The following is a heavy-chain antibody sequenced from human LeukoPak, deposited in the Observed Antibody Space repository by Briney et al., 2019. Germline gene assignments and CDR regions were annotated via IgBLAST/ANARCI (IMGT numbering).Heavy chain of an antibody. CDR1: GGSISGYY. J-gene: IGHJ5*02. Sequence: SETLSLTCTVSGGSISGYYWSWIRRPPRKGLEWIGYIYSSGSTKYDPSLESRVTISLDTSKNQVSLNLSSVTAADTAIYFCARGHYDLAPWGQGILVTVSS. CDR3: ARGHYDLAP. V-gene: IGHV4-59*01. CDR2: IYSSGST. D-gene: IGHD4-17*01.